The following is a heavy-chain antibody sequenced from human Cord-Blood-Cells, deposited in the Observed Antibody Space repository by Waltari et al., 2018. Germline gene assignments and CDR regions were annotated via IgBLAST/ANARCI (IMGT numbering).Heavy chain of an antibody. CDR3: ATRGGYFDWLDAFDI. D-gene: IGHD3-9*01. J-gene: IGHJ3*02. CDR1: GYRFTSYW. CDR2: TYPGDSDT. V-gene: IGHV5-51*01. Sequence: EVQLVQSGAEVKKPGESLKISCKGSGYRFTSYWIGWVRQMPGKGLEWMGLTYPGDSDTIYSPSFQGQVTISADKSISTAYLQWSSLKASDTAMYYCATRGGYFDWLDAFDIWGQGTMVTVSS.